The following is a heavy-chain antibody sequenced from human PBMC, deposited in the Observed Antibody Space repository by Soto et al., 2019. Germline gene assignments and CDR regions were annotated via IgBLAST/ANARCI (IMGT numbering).Heavy chain of an antibody. V-gene: IGHV3-20*04. CDR2: ITWNRGST. CDR3: ARDGGGAVAVDAVDL. D-gene: IGHD6-19*01. CDR1: GFRFDDFG. Sequence: EVELVESGGGVVRPGGSLRLSCAASGFRFDDFGMSWVRQAPGKGLEWVSGITWNRGSTGYADSVKGRFRISRDNAKNSLYLHMDSLRAENTAFYYCARDGGGAVAVDAVDLWGQGTMVTVSS. J-gene: IGHJ3*01.